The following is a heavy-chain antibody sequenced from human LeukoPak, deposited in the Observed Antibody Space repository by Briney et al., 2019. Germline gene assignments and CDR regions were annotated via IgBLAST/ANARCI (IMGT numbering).Heavy chain of an antibody. CDR1: GYTFTGYY. Sequence: ASVKVSCKASGYTFTGYYMHWVRQAPGQGLEWMGWINPNSGGTNYAQKFQGWVTMTRDTSISTAYMELSRLRSDDTAVYYCARGSHYCGGDCYPFDYWGQGTLVTVSS. D-gene: IGHD2-21*02. J-gene: IGHJ4*02. CDR3: ARGSHYCGGDCYPFDY. CDR2: INPNSGGT. V-gene: IGHV1-2*04.